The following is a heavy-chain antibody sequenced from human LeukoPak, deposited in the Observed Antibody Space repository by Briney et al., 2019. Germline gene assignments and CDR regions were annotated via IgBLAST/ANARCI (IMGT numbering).Heavy chain of an antibody. V-gene: IGHV1-18*01. CDR1: GYTFTSYG. CDR3: ASYYDFWSGYSTIPYCYGMDV. CDR2: ISAYNGNT. J-gene: IGHJ6*02. D-gene: IGHD3-3*01. Sequence: ASVKVSCKASGYTFTSYGISWVRQAPGQGLEWMGWISAYNGNTNYAQKLQGRVTMTTDTSTSTAYMELRSLRSDDTAVYYCASYYDFWSGYSTIPYCYGMDVWGQGTTVTVSS.